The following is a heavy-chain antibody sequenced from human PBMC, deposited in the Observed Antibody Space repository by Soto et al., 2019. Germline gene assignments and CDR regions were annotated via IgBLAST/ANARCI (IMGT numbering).Heavy chain of an antibody. CDR3: ARGYIAMDY. J-gene: IGHJ4*02. Sequence: GGSLRLSCAASGFTFNNYGMHWVRQAPGKGLEWVAVIWYDGSYKYNADSVKGRFTISRDTSKNTLYLQMNSLRAEDTAVYYCARGYIAMDYSGRGTLVTVSS. D-gene: IGHD2-21*01. V-gene: IGHV3-33*01. CDR2: IWYDGSYK. CDR1: GFTFNNYG.